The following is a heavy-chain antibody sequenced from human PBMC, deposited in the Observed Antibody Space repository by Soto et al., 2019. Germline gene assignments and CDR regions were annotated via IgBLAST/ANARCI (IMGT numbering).Heavy chain of an antibody. Sequence: GGSLRLSCAASGFTFSSYSMNWVRQAPGKGLEWVSSISGSGGSTYYADSVKGRFTISRDNSKNTLYLQMNSLRAEDTAVYYCAKDPRGGLAADQDISDQPNWFDPWGQGTLVTVSS. D-gene: IGHD6-25*01. CDR2: ISGSGGST. V-gene: IGHV3-23*01. J-gene: IGHJ5*02. CDR3: AKDPRGGLAADQDISDQPNWFDP. CDR1: GFTFSSYS.